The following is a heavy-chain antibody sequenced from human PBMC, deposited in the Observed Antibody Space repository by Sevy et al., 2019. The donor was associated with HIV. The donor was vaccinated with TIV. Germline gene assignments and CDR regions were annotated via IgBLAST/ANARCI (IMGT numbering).Heavy chain of an antibody. CDR1: GFTFGDYA. CDR2: LKSKADGGTV. D-gene: IGHD1-1*01. Sequence: GESLKISCTTSGFTFGDYAMNWVRQAPGKGLEWVAFLKSKADGGTVDHAASVKGRFTISTDDSKSIAYLQINDLTTEDTGVYYCTRWKGLQSIFDYWGQGARVTDSS. CDR3: TRWKGLQSIFDY. V-gene: IGHV3-49*04. J-gene: IGHJ4*02.